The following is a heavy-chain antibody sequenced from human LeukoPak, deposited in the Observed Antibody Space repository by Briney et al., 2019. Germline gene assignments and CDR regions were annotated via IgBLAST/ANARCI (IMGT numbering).Heavy chain of an antibody. V-gene: IGHV1-2*02. J-gene: IGHJ4*02. CDR3: ARVWATGAVAGIRAFDY. Sequence: GASVKVSCKASGYTFTDYYMHWVREAPGQGLEWMGWINPNSGGTNYAQKFQDRVTMTRDTSITTAYMELSRLKSDDTAVYYCARVWATGAVAGIRAFDYWGQGTLVTVSS. CDR2: INPNSGGT. CDR1: GYTFTDYY. D-gene: IGHD6-19*01.